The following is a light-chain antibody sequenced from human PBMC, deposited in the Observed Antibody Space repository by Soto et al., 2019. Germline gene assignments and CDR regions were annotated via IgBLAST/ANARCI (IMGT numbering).Light chain of an antibody. V-gene: IGKV1-9*01. CDR2: ITS. J-gene: IGKJ1*01. Sequence: DIPLTQSPSFLSASVGDRVTITCRASQGVRSYLAWYQQKPGKAPKLLIYITSTLQSGVPSRFSGSGSGTEFTLTISSLQPEDFATYYCQHLNGYPLTFGQGTKVEIK. CDR3: QHLNGYPLT. CDR1: QGVRSY.